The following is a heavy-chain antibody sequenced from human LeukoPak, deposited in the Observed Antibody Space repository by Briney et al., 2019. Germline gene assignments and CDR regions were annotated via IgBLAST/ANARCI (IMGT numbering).Heavy chain of an antibody. D-gene: IGHD3-22*01. CDR3: VYYYDSSGYSSPNDY. V-gene: IGHV1-18*01. CDR1: GGTFSSYA. Sequence: GASVKVSCKASGGTFSSYAISWVRQAPGQGLEWMGWISAYNGNTNYAQKLQGRVTMTTDTSTSTAYMELRSLRSDDTAVYYCVYYYDSSGYSSPNDYWGQGTLVTVSS. CDR2: ISAYNGNT. J-gene: IGHJ4*02.